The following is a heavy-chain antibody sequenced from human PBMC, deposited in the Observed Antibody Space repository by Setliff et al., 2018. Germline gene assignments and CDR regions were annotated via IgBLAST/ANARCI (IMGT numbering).Heavy chain of an antibody. CDR2: IIPLFGTT. Sequence: SVKVSCKASGGTFSSYGVSWVRQAPEQGLEWMGGIIPLFGTTNYAQEFQGRVTITTDESTNTAYMELSSLRSEDTAMYYCAREKVVVVSATSYHYYMDVWGKGTTVTVSS. D-gene: IGHD2-15*01. CDR3: AREKVVVVSATSYHYYMDV. J-gene: IGHJ6*03. V-gene: IGHV1-69*05. CDR1: GGTFSSYG.